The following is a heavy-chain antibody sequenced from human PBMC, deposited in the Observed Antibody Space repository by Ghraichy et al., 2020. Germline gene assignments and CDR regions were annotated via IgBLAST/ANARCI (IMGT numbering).Heavy chain of an antibody. CDR3: ALSSSSWGIFDY. D-gene: IGHD6-6*01. V-gene: IGHV3-23*01. Sequence: GGSLRLSCAASGFTFSSYAMSWVRQAPGKGLEWVSAISGSGGSTYYADSVKGRFTISRDNSKNTLYLQMNSLRAEDTAVYYCALSSSSWGIFDYWGQGTLVTVSS. J-gene: IGHJ4*02. CDR1: GFTFSSYA. CDR2: ISGSGGST.